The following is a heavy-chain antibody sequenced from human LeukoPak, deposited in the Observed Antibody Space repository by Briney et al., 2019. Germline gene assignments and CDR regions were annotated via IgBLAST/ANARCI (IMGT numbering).Heavy chain of an antibody. V-gene: IGHV3-7*01. D-gene: IGHD4-11*01. CDR1: GFTFSSYW. CDR3: ARDATVSSFYYYYYYYMDV. J-gene: IGHJ6*03. Sequence: GGSLRLSCAASGFTFSSYWMSWVRQAPGKGLEWVANIKQDGSEKYYVDSVKGRFTISRDNAKNSLYLQMNSLRAEDTAVYYCARDATVSSFYYYYYYYMDVWGKGTTVTVSS. CDR2: IKQDGSEK.